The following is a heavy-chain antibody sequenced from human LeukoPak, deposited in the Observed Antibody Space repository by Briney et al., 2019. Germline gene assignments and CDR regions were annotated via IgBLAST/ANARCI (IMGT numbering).Heavy chain of an antibody. CDR3: ARDSDTAMAQGVYYYYYGMDV. Sequence: SVTVSCKASGGTFSSYAISWVRQAPGQGLEWMGMIIPIFGIANYAQKFQGRVTITADKSTSTAYMELSSLRSEDTAVYYCARDSDTAMAQGVYYYYYGMDVWGQGTTVTVSS. CDR1: GGTFSSYA. V-gene: IGHV1-69*04. D-gene: IGHD5-18*01. J-gene: IGHJ6*02. CDR2: IIPIFGIA.